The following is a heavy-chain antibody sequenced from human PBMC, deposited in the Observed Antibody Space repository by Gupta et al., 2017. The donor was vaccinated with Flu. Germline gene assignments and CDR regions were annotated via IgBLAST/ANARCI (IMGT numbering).Heavy chain of an antibody. CDR2: IRSKSTGYTT. Sequence: MDWVRQAPGKVLEWVARIRSKSTGYTTAYAASVQGRFTISRDDSRNSLYLQLNSLKTEDTAVYYCARGDVQRWGQGTLVTVSS. J-gene: IGHJ1*01. V-gene: IGHV3-72*01. CDR3: ARGDVQR.